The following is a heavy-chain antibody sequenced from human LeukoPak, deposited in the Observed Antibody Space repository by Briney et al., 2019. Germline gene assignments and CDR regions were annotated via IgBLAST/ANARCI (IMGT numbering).Heavy chain of an antibody. CDR1: GGSISSYY. Sequence: PSETLSLTCTVSGGSISSYYWSWIRQPPGKGLEWIGYIYYSGSTNYNPSLKSRVTISVDTSKNQFSLKLSSVTAADTAVYYCARAQGYSPKNNWFDPWGQGTLVTVSS. CDR2: IYYSGST. V-gene: IGHV4-59*12. CDR3: ARAQGYSPKNNWFDP. J-gene: IGHJ5*02. D-gene: IGHD6-13*01.